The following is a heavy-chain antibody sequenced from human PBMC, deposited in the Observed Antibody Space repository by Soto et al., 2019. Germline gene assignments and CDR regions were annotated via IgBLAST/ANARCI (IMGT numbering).Heavy chain of an antibody. CDR3: AAARYFDWLPDY. CDR2: ISGSGGST. Sequence: GGSLRLSCAASGFTFSSYAMSWVRQAPGKGLEWVSAISGSGGSTYYADSEKGRFTISRDNPKNTLYLQMNSLRAEDTAVYYCAAARYFDWLPDYWGQGTLVTVSS. J-gene: IGHJ4*02. D-gene: IGHD3-9*01. CDR1: GFTFSSYA. V-gene: IGHV3-23*01.